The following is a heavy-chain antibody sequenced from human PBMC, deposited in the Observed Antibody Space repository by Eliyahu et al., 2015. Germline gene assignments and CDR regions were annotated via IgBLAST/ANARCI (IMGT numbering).Heavy chain of an antibody. D-gene: IGHD2-15*01. CDR2: IXSGGST. CDR1: GFXVXXNY. V-gene: IGHV3-53*01. J-gene: IGHJ5*02. CDR3: ARDKRYCSGGSCYDTNWFDP. Sequence: EVQLVESGGGLIQPGGSLRLSCAASGFXVXXNYXRXVRQAPGKGLEWVSVIXSGGSTYYADSVKGRFTISRDNSKNTLYLQMNSLRAEDTAVHYCARDKRYCSGGSCYDTNWFDPWGQGTLVTVSS.